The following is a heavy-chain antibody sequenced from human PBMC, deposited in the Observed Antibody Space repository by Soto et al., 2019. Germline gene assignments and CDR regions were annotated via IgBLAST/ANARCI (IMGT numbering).Heavy chain of an antibody. CDR2: ISSSGGTL. CDR3: ANQKGAAASAPLDN. Sequence: EVQLLESGGGLVQPGESLRLSCAASGFAFSSYAMSWVRQSPGRGLECVSAISSSGGTLYYADSVKGRFTVSRDNSKNTLYLQMNSLTAEDTAEYYCANQKGAAASAPLDNWGQGTLVTVSS. J-gene: IGHJ4*02. CDR1: GFAFSSYA. D-gene: IGHD2-2*01. V-gene: IGHV3-23*01.